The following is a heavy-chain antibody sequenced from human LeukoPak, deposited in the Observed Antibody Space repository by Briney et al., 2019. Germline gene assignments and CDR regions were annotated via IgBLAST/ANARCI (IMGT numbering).Heavy chain of an antibody. CDR1: GYTFNDYY. CDR2: INPSGGST. Sequence: ASVRVSCKASGYTFNDYYIHWVRQAPGQGLEWMGIINPSGGSTSYAQQFQGRVTMTRDMSTSTVYMELSSLRSEDTAVYYCATAARRDSTYYHYGAFDIWGQGTMVTVSS. D-gene: IGHD2/OR15-2a*01. CDR3: ATAARRDSTYYHYGAFDI. J-gene: IGHJ3*02. V-gene: IGHV1-46*02.